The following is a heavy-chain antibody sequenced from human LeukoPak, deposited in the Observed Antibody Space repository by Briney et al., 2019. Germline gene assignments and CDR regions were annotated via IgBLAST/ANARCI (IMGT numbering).Heavy chain of an antibody. Sequence: SETLSLTCAVYGVSFSGYYWSWIRQPPGKGLEWIGEINHSGSTNYNPSLKSRVTTSVDTSKNQFSLKLSSVTAADTAVYYCARARVGATTWLDYWGQGTLVTVSS. CDR1: GVSFSGYY. D-gene: IGHD1-26*01. CDR3: ARARVGATTWLDY. CDR2: INHSGST. J-gene: IGHJ4*02. V-gene: IGHV4-34*01.